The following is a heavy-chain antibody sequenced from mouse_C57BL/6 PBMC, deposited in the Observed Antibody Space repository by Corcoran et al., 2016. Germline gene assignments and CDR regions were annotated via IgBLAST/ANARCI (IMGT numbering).Heavy chain of an antibody. Sequence: QVTLKESGPGILQSSQTLSLTCSFSGFSLCTSGMGVSWIRQPSGKGLEWLAHIYWDDDKRYNPSLKSRLTISKDTSRNQVFLKITSVDTADTATYYCARRETGSYYFDYWGQGTTLTVSS. D-gene: IGHD4-1*01. CDR1: GFSLCTSGMG. J-gene: IGHJ2*01. V-gene: IGHV8-12*01. CDR3: ARRETGSYYFDY. CDR2: IYWDDDK.